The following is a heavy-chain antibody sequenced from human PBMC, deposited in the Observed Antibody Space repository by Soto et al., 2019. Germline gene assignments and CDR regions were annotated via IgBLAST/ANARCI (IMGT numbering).Heavy chain of an antibody. V-gene: IGHV3-53*04. Sequence: GGSLRLSCAASGFTVSSNHMSWVRQAPGKGLEWVSVIYSGGSTYYADSVKGRFTISRHNSKNTLYLQMNSLRAEDTAVYYCAREKIQLWLRYYYYYMDVWGKGTTVTVSS. CDR3: AREKIQLWLRYYYYYMDV. CDR1: GFTVSSNH. D-gene: IGHD5-18*01. J-gene: IGHJ6*03. CDR2: IYSGGST.